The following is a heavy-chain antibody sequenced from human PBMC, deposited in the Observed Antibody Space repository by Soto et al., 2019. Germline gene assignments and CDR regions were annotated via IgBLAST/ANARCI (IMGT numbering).Heavy chain of an antibody. D-gene: IGHD5-12*01. J-gene: IGHJ4*02. CDR3: ARVMRDGYNSNFDY. CDR2: IIPIFGTA. CDR1: GGTFSSYA. V-gene: IGHV1-69*01. Sequence: QVQLVQSGAEVKKPGSSVKVSCKASGGTFSSYAISWVRQAPGQGLEWMGGIIPIFGTAKYAQKFLGRGTIPADESPSTAYMEVSRLRAEDTARYYCARVMRDGYNSNFDYWGQGTLVTVSS.